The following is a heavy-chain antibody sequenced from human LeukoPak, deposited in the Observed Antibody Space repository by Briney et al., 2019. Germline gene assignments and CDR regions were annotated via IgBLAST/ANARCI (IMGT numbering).Heavy chain of an antibody. CDR3: AKVQITFGGVIVIRYPGWAFDI. CDR2: ISYDGSNK. J-gene: IGHJ3*02. Sequence: GGSLRLSCAASGFTFSSYAMHWVRQAPGKGLEWVAVISYDGSNKYYADSVKGRFTISRDNSKNTLYLQMNSLRAEDTAVYYCAKVQITFGGVIVIRYPGWAFDIWGQGTMVTVSS. CDR1: GFTFSSYA. D-gene: IGHD3-16*02. V-gene: IGHV3-30-3*01.